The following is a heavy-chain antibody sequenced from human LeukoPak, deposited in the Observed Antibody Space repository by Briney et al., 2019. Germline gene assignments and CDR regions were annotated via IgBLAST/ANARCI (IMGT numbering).Heavy chain of an antibody. Sequence: SETLSLTCTVSGGSISSSRYYWGWIRQPPGKGLEWIGTIYYDGSTYYNPSLKSRVTISVDTSNNQFSLKLTSVTAADTAVYYCARGPKHYDILTGIDYWGQGTLGTVS. CDR2: IYYDGST. J-gene: IGHJ4*02. CDR1: GGSISSSRYY. V-gene: IGHV4-39*01. D-gene: IGHD3-9*01. CDR3: ARGPKHYDILTGIDY.